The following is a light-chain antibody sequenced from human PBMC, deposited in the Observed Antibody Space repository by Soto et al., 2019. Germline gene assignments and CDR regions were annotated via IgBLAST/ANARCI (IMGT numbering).Light chain of an antibody. CDR1: QSINSKS. CDR2: GAF. Sequence: EIVLTQSPGTLSLSPGEGATVSFRVSQSINSKSLVWYQRKFGQAPRLLIYGAFNRATGIPDRFSGGGSGTDFTLTITRLEPEDFAVYYCQYYGNSPLTFGQGTKVDIK. J-gene: IGKJ1*01. CDR3: QYYGNSPLT. V-gene: IGKV3-20*01.